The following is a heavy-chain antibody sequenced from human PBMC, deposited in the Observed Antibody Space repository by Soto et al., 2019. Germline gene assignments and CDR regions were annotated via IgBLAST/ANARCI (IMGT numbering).Heavy chain of an antibody. V-gene: IGHV1-46*03. Sequence: QVQLVQSGAEVKKPGASVEVSCKASGYTFTSYCMHWVRQAPGQGLEWMGIINPSGGSTTYAQKFQGRLTMTRDTSTSTVYMELSSLRSEDMAVYYCARATSSGRRFDYWGQGTLVTVSS. CDR3: ARATSSGRRFDY. CDR1: GYTFTSYC. D-gene: IGHD6-19*01. J-gene: IGHJ4*02. CDR2: INPSGGST.